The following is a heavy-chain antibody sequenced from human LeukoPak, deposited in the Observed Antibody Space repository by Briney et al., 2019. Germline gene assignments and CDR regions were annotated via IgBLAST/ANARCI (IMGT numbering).Heavy chain of an antibody. D-gene: IGHD3-10*01. CDR3: ARLKKPVVWFGELPSSWFDP. CDR2: ISHSGST. V-gene: IGHV4-34*01. CDR1: GVTFSGYY. Sequence: SETLSLTCAVYGVTFSGYYWSWIRQPPGKGLEWIGEISHSGSTNYNPSLESRVTISVDASKNKFSLKLSSVPAADTAVYYCARLKKPVVWFGELPSSWFDPWGQGTLVTVSS. J-gene: IGHJ5*02.